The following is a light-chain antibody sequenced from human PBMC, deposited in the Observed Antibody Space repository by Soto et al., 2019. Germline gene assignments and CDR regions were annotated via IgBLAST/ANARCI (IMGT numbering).Light chain of an antibody. Sequence: QSVLTQPASVSGSPGQSITISCTGTSSDVGGYNYVSWYQQHPGKAPKLMIYDVSNRPSGVSNRFSGSKSGNTASLTISGLQAEGESDYSCGSYTCSSTLYVFGTGTKVPDL. CDR1: SSDVGGYNY. J-gene: IGLJ1*01. CDR2: DVS. V-gene: IGLV2-14*01. CDR3: GSYTCSSTLYV.